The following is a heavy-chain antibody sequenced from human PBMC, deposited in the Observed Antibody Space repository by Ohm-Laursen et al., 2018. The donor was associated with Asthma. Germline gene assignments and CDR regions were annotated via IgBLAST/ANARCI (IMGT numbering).Heavy chain of an antibody. CDR2: GGSYYDGGLK. CDR3: ARIGPEWELPGREYSLHH. J-gene: IGHJ1*01. CDR1: GFTFRSYA. Sequence: SLRLSCAASGFTFRSYAMHWVRQAPGKGLEWVAVGGSYYDGGLKYYADSVNGRFTVSRDDSKNTLYLQMNSLRPDDTALYYCARIGPEWELPGREYSLHHWGQGTQVTVSS. D-gene: IGHD1-26*01. V-gene: IGHV3-30-3*01.